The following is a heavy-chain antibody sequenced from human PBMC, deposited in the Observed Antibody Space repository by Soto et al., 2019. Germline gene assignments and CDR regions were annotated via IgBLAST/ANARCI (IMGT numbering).Heavy chain of an antibody. CDR3: ARWGTTGGLDV. J-gene: IGHJ1*01. D-gene: IGHD3-16*01. V-gene: IGHV3-33*05. CDR1: GFTFRSYV. Sequence: QVQLVESGGGVVQPGTSLRLSCVGSGFTFRSYVIHWVRQAPGKGLEWVALTSYDESNKDYGDSVKGRFTISRDNSRNTVDLQMDSLRREDTALYYCARWGTTGGLDVWGQGTLVSVSS. CDR2: TSYDESNK.